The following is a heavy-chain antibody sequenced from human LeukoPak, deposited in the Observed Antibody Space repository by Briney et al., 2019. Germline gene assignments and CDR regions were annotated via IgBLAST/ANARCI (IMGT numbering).Heavy chain of an antibody. D-gene: IGHD3-22*01. CDR3: ARERTLFPGDSSGYFDY. CDR1: GGSINSYY. J-gene: IGHJ4*02. Sequence: SETLSLTCTVSGGSINSYYWSWIRQPPGKGLEWIGYIYYSGSTNYNPSLKSRVTISVDTSKNQFSLKLSSVTAADTAVYYCARERTLFPGDSSGYFDYWGQGTLVTVSS. CDR2: IYYSGST. V-gene: IGHV4-59*12.